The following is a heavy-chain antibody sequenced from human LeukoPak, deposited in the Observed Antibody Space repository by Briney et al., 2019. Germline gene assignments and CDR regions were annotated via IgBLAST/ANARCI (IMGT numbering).Heavy chain of an antibody. D-gene: IGHD2-15*01. CDR2: ISADATTI. Sequence: GGSLRLSCAASGFTFSDYYMSWIRQAPGKGLEWVSYISADATTIYQADSVKGRFTISRDNAKNSLYLQMNSLPADDTAVYYCARGPTSRGVAFDYWGQGTLVTVSS. J-gene: IGHJ4*02. CDR1: GFTFSDYY. V-gene: IGHV3-11*01. CDR3: ARGPTSRGVAFDY.